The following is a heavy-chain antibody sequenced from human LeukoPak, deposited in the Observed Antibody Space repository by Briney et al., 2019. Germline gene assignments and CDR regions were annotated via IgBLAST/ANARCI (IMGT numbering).Heavy chain of an antibody. D-gene: IGHD4-23*01. J-gene: IGHJ4*02. Sequence: PGGSLRLSCAASGFTFSSYGMHWVRQAPGKGLEWVAVISYDGSNKYYADSVKGRFTISRDNSKNTLYLQMNSLRAEDTAVYYCAKGRKTTVVTYFDYWGQGTLVTVSS. CDR3: AKGRKTTVVTYFDY. CDR2: ISYDGSNK. V-gene: IGHV3-30*18. CDR1: GFTFSSYG.